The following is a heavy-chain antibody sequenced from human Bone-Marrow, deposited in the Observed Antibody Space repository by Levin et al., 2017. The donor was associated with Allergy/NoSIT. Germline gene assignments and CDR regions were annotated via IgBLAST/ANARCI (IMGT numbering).Heavy chain of an antibody. J-gene: IGHJ6*03. Sequence: SETLSLTCAVYGGSFSDDQWSWIRQSPGKGLEWIGEINHSGSTNYNPSLKSRVTLSLDTPKNQFSLNLSSVTAADTAVYYCARVSKYYYYYYRDVWGKGTTVTVSS. CDR3: ARVSKYYYYYYRDV. V-gene: IGHV4-34*01. CDR2: INHSGST. CDR1: GGSFSDDQ.